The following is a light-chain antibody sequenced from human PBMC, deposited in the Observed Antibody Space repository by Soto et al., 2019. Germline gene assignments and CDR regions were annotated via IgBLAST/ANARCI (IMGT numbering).Light chain of an antibody. Sequence: EIVMTQSPATLSVSPGERATLSCRASQSVSSNLAWYQQKPGQAPRLLIYGASTRATGIPARFSGSGSGTEFTLTITSLQSEDFAVYYCQQYNNWPPVTFGQGTKVEIK. CDR2: GAS. CDR3: QQYNNWPPVT. CDR1: QSVSSN. J-gene: IGKJ1*01. V-gene: IGKV3-15*01.